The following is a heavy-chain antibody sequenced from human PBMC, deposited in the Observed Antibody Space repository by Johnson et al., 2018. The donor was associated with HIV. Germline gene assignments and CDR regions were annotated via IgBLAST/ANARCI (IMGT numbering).Heavy chain of an antibody. J-gene: IGHJ3*02. CDR2: ISYDGSNK. CDR1: GFTFSNYA. V-gene: IGHV3-30-3*01. D-gene: IGHD3-3*01. CDR3: ARDGLEVDAFDI. Sequence: QVQLVESGGGVVQPGRSLRLSCAASGFTFSNYAMSWVRQAPGKGLEWVTVISYDGSNKYYADSVKGRFTISRDNSKNTLYLQMNSLRAEDTAVYYCARDGLEVDAFDIWGQGTMVTVSS.